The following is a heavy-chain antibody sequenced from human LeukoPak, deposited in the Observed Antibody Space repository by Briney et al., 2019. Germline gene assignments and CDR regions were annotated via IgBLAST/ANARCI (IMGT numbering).Heavy chain of an antibody. D-gene: IGHD3-22*01. CDR1: GGTFSSYA. CDR2: IIPIFGTA. J-gene: IGHJ6*03. V-gene: IGHV1-69*06. Sequence: GASVKVSCKASGGTFSSYAISWVRQAPGQGLEWMGGIIPIFGTANYAQKFQGRVTITADKSTSTAYMELSSLRSKDTAVYYCARSAHYYDSSGYPPDYYYYYMDAWGKGTTVTVSS. CDR3: ARSAHYYDSSGYPPDYYYYYMDA.